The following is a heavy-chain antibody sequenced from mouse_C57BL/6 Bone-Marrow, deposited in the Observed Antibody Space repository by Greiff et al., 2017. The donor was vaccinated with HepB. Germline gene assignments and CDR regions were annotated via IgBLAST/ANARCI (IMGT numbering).Heavy chain of an antibody. CDR3: ARGGNYYYGSSYDY. CDR1: GYTFTSYW. J-gene: IGHJ2*01. D-gene: IGHD1-1*01. Sequence: QVQLQQPGAELVRPGSSVKLSCKASGYTFTSYWMHWVKQRPIQGLEWIGNIDPSDSETHYNQKFKDKATLTVDKSSSTAYMQLSSLTSEDSAVYYCARGGNYYYGSSYDYWGQGTTLPVSS. V-gene: IGHV1-52*01. CDR2: IDPSDSET.